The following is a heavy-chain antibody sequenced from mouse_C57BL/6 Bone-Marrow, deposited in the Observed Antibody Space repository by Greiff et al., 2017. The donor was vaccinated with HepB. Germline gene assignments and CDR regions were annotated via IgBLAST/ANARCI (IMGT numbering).Heavy chain of an antibody. CDR1: GYTFTSYW. Sequence: QVQLQQPGAELVKPGASVKLSCKASGYTFTSYWMHWVKQRPGQGLEWIGMFHPNSGSTNYNEKFKSKATLTVDKSSSTAYMQLSSLTSEDSAVYYCTRRGIYDYALYYWGQGTPLTVSS. V-gene: IGHV1-64*01. J-gene: IGHJ2*01. CDR2: FHPNSGST. CDR3: TRRGIYDYALYY. D-gene: IGHD2-4*01.